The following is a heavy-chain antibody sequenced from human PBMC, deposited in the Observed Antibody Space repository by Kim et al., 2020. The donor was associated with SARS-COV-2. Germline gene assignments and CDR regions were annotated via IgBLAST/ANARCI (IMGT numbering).Heavy chain of an antibody. CDR3: ARGRRWIQLWLQASWFDP. V-gene: IGHV4-34*01. CDR1: GGSFSGYY. CDR2: INHSGST. J-gene: IGHJ5*02. D-gene: IGHD5-18*01. Sequence: SETLSLTCAVYGGSFSGYYWSWIRQPPGKGLEWIGEINHSGSTNYNPSLKSRVTISVDTSKNQFSLKLSSVTAADTAVYYCARGRRWIQLWLQASWFDPWGQGTLVTVSS.